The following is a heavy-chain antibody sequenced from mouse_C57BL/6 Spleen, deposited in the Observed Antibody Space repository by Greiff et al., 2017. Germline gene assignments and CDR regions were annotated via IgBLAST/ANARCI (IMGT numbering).Heavy chain of an antibody. CDR1: GYTFTSYW. V-gene: IGHV1-55*01. Sequence: VQLQQPGAELVKPGASVKMSCKASGYTFTSYWITWVKQRPGQGLEWIGDIYPGSGSTNYNEKFKSKATLTVDTSSSTAYMQLSSLTSEDSAVYYCARWYYGSSLYFDYWGQGTTLTVSS. D-gene: IGHD1-1*01. J-gene: IGHJ2*01. CDR3: ARWYYGSSLYFDY. CDR2: IYPGSGST.